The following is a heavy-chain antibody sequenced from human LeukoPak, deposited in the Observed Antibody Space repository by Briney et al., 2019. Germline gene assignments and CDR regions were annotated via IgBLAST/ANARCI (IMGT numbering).Heavy chain of an antibody. CDR3: ARDRFHDYSNYDLDY. D-gene: IGHD4-11*01. CDR2: INPNSGGT. V-gene: IGHV1-2*02. J-gene: IGHJ4*02. Sequence: ASVKVSCKASGYTFTGYYMHWVRQAPGQGLEWMGWINPNSGGTNYAQKFQGRVTMTRDTSISTAYMELSRLRSDDTAVYYCARDRFHDYSNYDLDYWGQGTLVTVSS. CDR1: GYTFTGYY.